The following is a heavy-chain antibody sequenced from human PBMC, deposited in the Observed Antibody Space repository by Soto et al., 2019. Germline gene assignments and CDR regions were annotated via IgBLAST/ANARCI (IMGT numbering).Heavy chain of an antibody. D-gene: IGHD4-17*01. CDR1: GFTFSSYG. Sequence: QVQLVESGGGVVQPGRSLRLSCAASGFTFSSYGMHWVRQAPGKGLEWVAVISYHGGNKYYADSVNGRFTISRDNSKNMVFLQMNSLTVEDTAVYYCGKYSDYGDHRDWFDPWGQGTLVTVSS. J-gene: IGHJ5*02. CDR3: GKYSDYGDHRDWFDP. CDR2: ISYHGGNK. V-gene: IGHV3-30*18.